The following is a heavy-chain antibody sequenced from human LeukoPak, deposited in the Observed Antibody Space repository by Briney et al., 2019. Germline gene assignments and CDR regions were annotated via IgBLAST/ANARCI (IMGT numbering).Heavy chain of an antibody. CDR1: GFTFDDYG. V-gene: IGHV3-20*04. Sequence: PGGSLRLSCAASGFTFDDYGMSWVRQAPGKGLEWVSGINWNGGSTGYADSVKGRFTISRDNAKNSLYLQMNSLRAEDTALYYCARKPYYYDSSGYVSFDYWGQGTLVTVSS. CDR3: ARKPYYYDSSGYVSFDY. J-gene: IGHJ4*02. D-gene: IGHD3-22*01. CDR2: INWNGGST.